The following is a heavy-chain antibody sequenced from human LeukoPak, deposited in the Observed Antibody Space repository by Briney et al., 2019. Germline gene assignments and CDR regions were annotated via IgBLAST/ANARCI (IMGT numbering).Heavy chain of an antibody. D-gene: IGHD2-8*01. Sequence: ASVKVSCKASGYTFTSYGISWVRQAPGQGLEWMGIINPSGGSTSYAQKFQGRVTMTRDMSTSTVYMELSSLRSEDTAVYYCARVGYCTNGVCPSNNNWFDPWGQGTLVTVSS. J-gene: IGHJ5*02. CDR2: INPSGGST. CDR1: GYTFTSYG. V-gene: IGHV1-46*01. CDR3: ARVGYCTNGVCPSNNNWFDP.